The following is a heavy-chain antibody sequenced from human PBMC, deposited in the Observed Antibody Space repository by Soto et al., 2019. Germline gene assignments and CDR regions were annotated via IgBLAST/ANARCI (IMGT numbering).Heavy chain of an antibody. D-gene: IGHD6-6*01. V-gene: IGHV3-21*01. CDR2: ISSSSSYI. J-gene: IGHJ3*02. CDR3: ARIQLGHDAFDI. CDR1: GFTFSSYS. Sequence: EVQLVESGGGLVKPGGSLRLSCAASGFTFSSYSMNWVRQAPGKGLEWVSSISSSSSYIYYADSVKGRFNISRDNAKNSLYLQMNSLRAEDTAVYYCARIQLGHDAFDIWGQGTMVTVSS.